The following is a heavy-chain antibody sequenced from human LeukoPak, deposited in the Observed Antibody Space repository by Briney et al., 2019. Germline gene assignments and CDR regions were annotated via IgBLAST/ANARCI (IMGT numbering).Heavy chain of an antibody. Sequence: PSETLSLTCAVSGGSISSSNWWSWVRQPPGKGLEWIGEIYHSGSTNYDPSLKSRVTISVDKSKNQFSLKLSSVTAADTAVYYCASVDYGDYIFDPWGQGTLVTVSS. CDR2: IYHSGST. D-gene: IGHD4-17*01. J-gene: IGHJ5*02. V-gene: IGHV4-4*02. CDR3: ASVDYGDYIFDP. CDR1: GGSISSSNW.